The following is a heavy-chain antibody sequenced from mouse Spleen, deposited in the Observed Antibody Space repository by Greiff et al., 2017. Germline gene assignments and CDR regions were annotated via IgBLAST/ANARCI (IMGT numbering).Heavy chain of an antibody. CDR1: GFTFSSYG. Sequence: EVQLVESGGDLVKPGGSLKLSCAASGFTFSSYGMSWVRQTPDKRLEWVATISSGGSYTYYPDSVKGRFTISRDNAKNTLYLQMSSLKSEDTAMYYCARHKDYGNPYYAMDYWGQGTSVTVSS. D-gene: IGHD2-1*01. J-gene: IGHJ4*01. V-gene: IGHV5-6*01. CDR3: ARHKDYGNPYYAMDY. CDR2: ISSGGSYT.